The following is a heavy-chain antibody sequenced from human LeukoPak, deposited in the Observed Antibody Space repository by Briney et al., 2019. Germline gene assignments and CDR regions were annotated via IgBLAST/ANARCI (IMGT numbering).Heavy chain of an antibody. Sequence: ASVKVSCKASGYTFSTYGISWVRQAPGQGLEWMGWISGYNGNTKYAQNFQGRVTMTRDTSISTAYMELSRLRSDDTAVYYCASSWFGNNWFDPWGQGTLVTVSS. J-gene: IGHJ5*02. V-gene: IGHV1-18*01. CDR1: GYTFSTYG. CDR2: ISGYNGNT. CDR3: ASSWFGNNWFDP. D-gene: IGHD3-10*01.